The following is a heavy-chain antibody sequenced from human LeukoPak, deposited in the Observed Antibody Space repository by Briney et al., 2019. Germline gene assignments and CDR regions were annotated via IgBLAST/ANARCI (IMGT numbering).Heavy chain of an antibody. CDR3: ARVRSSSWHYFDY. D-gene: IGHD6-13*01. J-gene: IGHJ4*02. Sequence: KSSETLSLTCTVSGGSISSGSYYWSWIRQPAGKGLEWIGRIYTSGSTNYNPSLKSRVTISVDTSKNQFSLKLSSVTAADTAVYYCARVRSSSWHYFDYWGQGTLVTVSS. CDR1: GGSISSGSYY. CDR2: IYTSGST. V-gene: IGHV4-61*02.